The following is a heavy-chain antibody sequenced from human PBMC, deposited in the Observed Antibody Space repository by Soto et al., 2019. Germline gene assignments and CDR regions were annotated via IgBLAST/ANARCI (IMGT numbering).Heavy chain of an antibody. J-gene: IGHJ4*02. CDR3: GMSASPDAY. V-gene: IGHV3-48*01. D-gene: IGHD2-2*01. CDR2: INSGRTSV. CDR1: GFIVNSYS. Sequence: EVQLLEAGGGLVQPGGSLRLSCVASGFIVNSYSMNWVRQAPGKCLEWMSYINSGRTSVFYDESVKGRFTISRYNAKNSLYLPIITLRADDTAVYYCGMSASPDAYWGQGTLVTVSS.